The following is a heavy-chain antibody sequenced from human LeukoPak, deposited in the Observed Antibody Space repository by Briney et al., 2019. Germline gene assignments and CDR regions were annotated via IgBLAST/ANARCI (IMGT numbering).Heavy chain of an antibody. V-gene: IGHV4-59*01. J-gene: IGHJ4*02. CDR3: ARAQSPRSYYDFWSGYYLDY. Sequence: SETLSLTCTVSDGSISSYHWSWIRQPPGKGLEWSGYIYYSGSTNYNPSLKSRVTISVDTSKNQFSLKLSSVTAADTAVYYCARAQSPRSYYDFWSGYYLDYWGQGTLVTVSS. D-gene: IGHD3-3*01. CDR2: IYYSGST. CDR1: DGSISSYH.